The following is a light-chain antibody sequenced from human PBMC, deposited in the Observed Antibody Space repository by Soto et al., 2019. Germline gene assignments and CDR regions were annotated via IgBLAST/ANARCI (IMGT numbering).Light chain of an antibody. CDR3: TSYTSSSTNYV. J-gene: IGLJ1*01. V-gene: IGLV2-14*01. CDR1: SSDIGGYDY. Sequence: QSALTQPASVSGSPGQSITISCTGTSSDIGGYDYVSWYQQHPGKAPKLMIYEVSNRPSRVSNRFSGSKSGNTASLTISGLQAEDEADYYCTSYTSSSTNYVFGTGTKLPS. CDR2: EVS.